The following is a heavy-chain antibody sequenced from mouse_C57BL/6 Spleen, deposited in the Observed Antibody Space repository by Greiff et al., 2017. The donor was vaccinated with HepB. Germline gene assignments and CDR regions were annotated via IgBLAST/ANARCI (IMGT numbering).Heavy chain of an antibody. J-gene: IGHJ4*01. CDR1: GFTFSNYW. D-gene: IGHD1-1*01. Sequence: EVKLMESGGGLVQPGGSMKLSCVASGFTFSNYWMNWVRQSPEKGLEWVAQIRLKSDNYATHYAESVKGRFTISRDDSKSSVYLQMNNLRAEDTGIYYCTAVVNYAMDYWGQGTSVTVSS. CDR2: IRLKSDNYAT. CDR3: TAVVNYAMDY. V-gene: IGHV6-3*01.